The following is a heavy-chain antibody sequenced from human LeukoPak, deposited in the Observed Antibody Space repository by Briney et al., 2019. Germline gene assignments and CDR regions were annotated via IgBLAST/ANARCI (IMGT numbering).Heavy chain of an antibody. D-gene: IGHD2-21*02. Sequence: GASVKVSCKASGYTFTSYAMHWVRQAPGQRLEWMGWINAGNGNTKYSQKFQGRVTITRDTSASTAYMELRSLRSDDTAVYYCARDLTVVTAYYFDYWGQGTLVTVSS. CDR2: INAGNGNT. CDR1: GYTFTSYA. V-gene: IGHV1-3*01. J-gene: IGHJ4*02. CDR3: ARDLTVVTAYYFDY.